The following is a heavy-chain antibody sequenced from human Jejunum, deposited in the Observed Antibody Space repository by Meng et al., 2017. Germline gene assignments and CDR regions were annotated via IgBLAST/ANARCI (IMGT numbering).Heavy chain of an antibody. J-gene: IGHJ1*01. CDR3: TTVGEAQY. CDR2: IKSKTDGETT. D-gene: IGHD3-10*01. Sequence: EVQLVESGGGLVKLGGSLRLSCAASGLTFNNAWMGWVRQAPGKGLEWVGRIKSKTDGETTDYAAPVKGRFTISRDDSQNTLYLQMNTLKTEDTAVYYCTTVGEAQYWGQGTLVTVSS. V-gene: IGHV3-15*01. CDR1: GLTFNNAW.